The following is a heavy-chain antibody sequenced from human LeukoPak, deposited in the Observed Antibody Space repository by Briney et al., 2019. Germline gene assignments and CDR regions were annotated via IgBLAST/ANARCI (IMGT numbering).Heavy chain of an antibody. V-gene: IGHV7-4-1*02. CDR1: GYSFTSYA. D-gene: IGHD3-22*01. CDR3: ARIPLGGYWYYFDY. J-gene: IGHJ4*02. CDR2: INTNTGNP. Sequence: ASVKVSCKASGYSFTSYAMNWVRQAPGQGLEWMGWINTNTGNPTYAQGFTGRFVFSLGTSVSTAYLQISSLKAEDTAVYYCARIPLGGYWYYFDYWGQGTLVTASS.